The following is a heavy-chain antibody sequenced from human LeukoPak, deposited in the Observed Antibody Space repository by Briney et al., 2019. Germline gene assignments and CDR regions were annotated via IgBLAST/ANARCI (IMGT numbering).Heavy chain of an antibody. J-gene: IGHJ4*02. V-gene: IGHV4-59*01. CDR2: IYYSGRT. CDR1: GGSISSYY. CDR3: ASADYYDSSGYYLGY. D-gene: IGHD3-22*01. Sequence: SETLSLTCTVSGGSISSYYWSWIRQPPGKGLEWIGYIYYSGRTNYNPSLNSRVTISVDTSKNQFSLKLSSVTAADTAVYYCASADYYDSSGYYLGYWGQGTLVTVSS.